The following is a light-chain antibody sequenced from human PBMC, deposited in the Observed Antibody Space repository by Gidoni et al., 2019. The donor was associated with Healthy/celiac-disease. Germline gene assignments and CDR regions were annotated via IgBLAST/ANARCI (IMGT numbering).Light chain of an antibody. V-gene: IGLV2-14*01. J-gene: IGLJ3*02. CDR2: DVS. CDR3: SSYTSSSTLCV. Sequence: QSALTQPASVSGSPGPSITISCTGTSSDVGGYNYVAWYQQHPGKAPKLMIYDVSNRPSGVSNRFSASKSGNTASLTISGLQTEDEADYYCSSYTSSSTLCVFGGGTKLTVL. CDR1: SSDVGGYNY.